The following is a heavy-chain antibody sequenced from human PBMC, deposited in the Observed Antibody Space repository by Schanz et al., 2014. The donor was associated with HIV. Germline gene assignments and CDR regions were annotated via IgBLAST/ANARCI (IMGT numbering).Heavy chain of an antibody. Sequence: EVQLVESGGGLVKPGRSLRLSCTASGFTFSDYPMSWFRQAPGKGLEWVGFIRSKAFGGTTGYAASLKGRFTISRDDSKSIAYLQVNSLKTEDTAVYFCARWRSGAPSNWGQGTLVTVSS. V-gene: IGHV3-49*05. J-gene: IGHJ4*02. D-gene: IGHD3-10*01. CDR1: GFTFSDYP. CDR3: ARWRSGAPSN. CDR2: IRSKAFGGTT.